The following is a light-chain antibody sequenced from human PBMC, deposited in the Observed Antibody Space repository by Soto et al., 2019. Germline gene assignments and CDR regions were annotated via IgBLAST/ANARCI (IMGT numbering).Light chain of an antibody. CDR1: QSISSW. V-gene: IGKV1-5*03. CDR2: KAS. CDR3: QHYNTYPLT. Sequence: DIQMTQSPSTLSESVGDRVTITCRASQSISSWLAWYQHKPGKAPKVLIYKASTLESGVPSRFSGSGSGTEFTLTISSLQPDDFATYYCQHYNTYPLTFGGGTKVEIK. J-gene: IGKJ4*01.